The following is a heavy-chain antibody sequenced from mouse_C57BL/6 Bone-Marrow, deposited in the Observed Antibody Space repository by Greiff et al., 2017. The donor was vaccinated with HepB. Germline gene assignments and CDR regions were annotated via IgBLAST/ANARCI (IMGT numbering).Heavy chain of an antibody. V-gene: IGHV1-52*01. CDR2: IDPSDSET. J-gene: IGHJ3*01. CDR1: GYTFTSYW. CDR3: ARAEYYGRFAY. Sequence: QVQLQQPGAELVRPGSSVKLSCKASGYTFTSYWMHWVKQRPIQGLEWIGNIDPSDSETHYNQKFKDKATLTVDKSSSTAYMQLSSLPSEDSAVYYCARAEYYGRFAYWGQGTLVTVSA. D-gene: IGHD2-1*01.